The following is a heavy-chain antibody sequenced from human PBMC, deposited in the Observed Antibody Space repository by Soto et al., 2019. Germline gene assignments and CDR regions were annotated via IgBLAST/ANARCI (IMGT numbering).Heavy chain of an antibody. CDR1: GYTVISSE. D-gene: IGHD6-6*01. J-gene: IGHJ4*02. CDR3: AKKHSGSSLAY. CDR2: LSPNTGYT. Sequence: ASVKGSCKASGYTVISSEIVWVRQATGQGLEWVGLLSPNTGYTESAGKFQGRVTMTRDISINTAYLELSGLASEDTAVYYCAKKHSGSSLAYWGQGSLXTVSS. V-gene: IGHV1-8*01.